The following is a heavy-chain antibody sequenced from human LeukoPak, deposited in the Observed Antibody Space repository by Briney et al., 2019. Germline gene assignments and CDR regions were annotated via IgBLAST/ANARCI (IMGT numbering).Heavy chain of an antibody. D-gene: IGHD3-10*01. J-gene: IGHJ4*02. V-gene: IGHV3-74*01. CDR1: GFTFSSNL. Sequence: PGGSLRLSCAASGFTFSSNLMHWVRQGPGKGLVWVSHINSDGRGTRYADSVKGRFTISRDNAKNTVYLQMNSLRAEDTAVYFCARDFSGAIDYWGQGTQVTVSS. CDR2: INSDGRGT. CDR3: ARDFSGAIDY.